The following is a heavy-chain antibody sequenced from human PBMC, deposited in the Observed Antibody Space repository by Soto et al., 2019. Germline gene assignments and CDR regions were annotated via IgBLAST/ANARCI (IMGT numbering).Heavy chain of an antibody. CDR3: ARGRKYSEYLGTY. CDR2: IDRSGSNI. J-gene: IGHJ4*02. V-gene: IGHV3-11*01. D-gene: IGHD3-16*01. Sequence: QVQLVESGGGFVKPGGSLRLSCAASGFTFSDHYMSWIRQAPGKGLEWISYIDRSGSNIYYAYSVRGRFTISTDNVKHSPFLQMNSLRVDDTAVYYCARGRKYSEYLGTYWGQGALVAVSS. CDR1: GFTFSDHY.